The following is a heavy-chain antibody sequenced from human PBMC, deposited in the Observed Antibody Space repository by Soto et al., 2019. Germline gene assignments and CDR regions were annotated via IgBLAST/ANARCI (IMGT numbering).Heavy chain of an antibody. J-gene: IGHJ3*01. D-gene: IGHD3-3*01. CDR2: IKPDGSDT. CDR3: ATDLNWSGT. CDR1: GFTFSSYW. Sequence: GSLRLSCAASGFTFSSYWMTWVRQAPGKGLEFLATIKPDGSDTYYVDSVKGRFTISRDNAKNSLSLQMSSLRAEDTALYYCATDLNWSGTWGQGTMVTVSS. V-gene: IGHV3-7*01.